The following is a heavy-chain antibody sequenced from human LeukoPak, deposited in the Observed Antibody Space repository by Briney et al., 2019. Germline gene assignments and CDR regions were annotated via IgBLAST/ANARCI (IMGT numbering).Heavy chain of an antibody. D-gene: IGHD3-10*01. Sequence: ASVKVSCRVSGYTLTELSMHWVRQAPGKGLEWMGGFHPEDGETIYAQKFQGKVTMTEDTSTDTAYMELSSLRSEDTAVYYCASYDKGFDPWGQGTLVTVSS. J-gene: IGHJ5*02. CDR1: GYTLTELS. V-gene: IGHV1-24*01. CDR2: FHPEDGET. CDR3: ASYDKGFDP.